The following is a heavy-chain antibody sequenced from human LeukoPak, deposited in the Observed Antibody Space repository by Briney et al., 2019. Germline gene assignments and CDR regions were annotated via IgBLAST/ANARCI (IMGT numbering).Heavy chain of an antibody. V-gene: IGHV3-7*01. CDR1: GFTFSSYW. J-gene: IGHJ4*02. CDR2: IKQDGSEK. CDR3: GRAFGIQPGFLFDY. D-gene: IGHD5-18*01. Sequence: PGGSLRLSCAASGFTFSSYWMSWVRQAPGKGLEWVANIKQDGSEKYYVDSVKGRFTISRDNAKNSLYLQMNSLRAEDTAVYYCGRAFGIQPGFLFDYWGQGTLVTVSS.